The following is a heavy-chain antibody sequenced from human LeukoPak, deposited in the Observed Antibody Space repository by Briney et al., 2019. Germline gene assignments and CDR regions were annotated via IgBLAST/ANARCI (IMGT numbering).Heavy chain of an antibody. D-gene: IGHD1/OR15-1a*01. CDR1: GFTVSDNY. CDR3: ARDEQGNGSFDY. Sequence: GGSLRLSXAVSGFTVSDNYMSWVRQAPGKGLEWVSIIYSSGATYYADSVNGRFTVSRDNSKNTLFPQMNSLRGEDTAVYYCARDEQGNGSFDYWGQGTLVTVSS. J-gene: IGHJ4*02. CDR2: IYSSGAT. V-gene: IGHV3-66*03.